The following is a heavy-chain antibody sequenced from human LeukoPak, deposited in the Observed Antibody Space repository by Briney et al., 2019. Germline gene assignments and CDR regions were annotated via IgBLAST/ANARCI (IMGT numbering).Heavy chain of an antibody. V-gene: IGHV1-18*01. D-gene: IGHD3-22*01. J-gene: IGHJ6*02. CDR2: ISAYNGNT. CDR3: AREQLVTMIVVVMTPAYCYYGMDV. Sequence: ASVRVSCKASGYTFTSYGISWVRQAPGQGLEWMGWISAYNGNTNYAQKLQGRVTMTTDTSTSTAYMELRSLRSDDTAVYYCAREQLVTMIVVVMTPAYCYYGMDVWGQGTTVTVSS. CDR1: GYTFTSYG.